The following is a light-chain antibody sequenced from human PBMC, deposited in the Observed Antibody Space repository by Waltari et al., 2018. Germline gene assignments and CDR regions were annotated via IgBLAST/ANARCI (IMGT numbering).Light chain of an antibody. CDR1: SGSLSSTSY. J-gene: IGLJ3*02. CDR2: KGN. Sequence: QTVVTQEPSLSVSPGGTVTLTCALSSGSLSSTSYATWSRQTPGQAPRTLVYKGNGRSFGVPYHFSGSVLGNKAALTITGAQADDESDYFCSVYMGSGIWVFGGGTKLTVL. V-gene: IGLV8-61*01. CDR3: SVYMGSGIWV.